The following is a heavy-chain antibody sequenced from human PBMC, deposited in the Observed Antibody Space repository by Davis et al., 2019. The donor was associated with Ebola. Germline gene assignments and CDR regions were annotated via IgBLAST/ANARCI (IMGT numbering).Heavy chain of an antibody. CDR3: AREVICSGGSCYSGWFDP. J-gene: IGHJ5*02. CDR2: IHSDGSAV. CDR1: GFSFSNYW. D-gene: IGHD2-15*01. Sequence: GESLKISCAASGFSFSNYWMHWVRQAPGKGLVWVSRIHSDGSAVTYADFVKGRFTISRDNARNTLYLQLKSLRAEDTAVYYCAREVICSGGSCYSGWFDPWGQGTLVTVSS. V-gene: IGHV3-74*01.